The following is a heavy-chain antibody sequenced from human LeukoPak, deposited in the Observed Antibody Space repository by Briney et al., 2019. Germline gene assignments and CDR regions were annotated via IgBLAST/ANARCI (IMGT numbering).Heavy chain of an antibody. CDR1: GGSISSYY. V-gene: IGHV4-59*01. CDR2: IYYSGST. CDR3: ARVSTDNNWGVTSYYMDV. D-gene: IGHD7-27*01. J-gene: IGHJ6*03. Sequence: PSETLSLTCTVSGGSISSYYWSWIRQPPGKGLEWIGYIYYSGSTNYNPSLKSRVTMSVDTSKNQFSLKLSSVTAADTAVYYCARVSTDNNWGVTSYYMDVWGKGTTVTVSS.